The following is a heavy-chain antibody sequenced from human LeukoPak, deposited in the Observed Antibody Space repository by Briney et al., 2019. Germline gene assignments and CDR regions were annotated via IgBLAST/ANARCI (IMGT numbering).Heavy chain of an antibody. D-gene: IGHD5-18*01. J-gene: IGHJ4*02. CDR2: ISGSGGST. CDR1: GFSFSSYG. V-gene: IGHV3-23*01. CDR3: AKGSGGYGYSYSDY. Sequence: GGSLRLSCAASGFSFSSYGMQWVRQAPGKGLEWVSAISGSGGSTYYADSVKGRFTTSRDNSKNTLYLQMNSLRAEDTAVYYCAKGSGGYGYSYSDYWGQGTLVTVSS.